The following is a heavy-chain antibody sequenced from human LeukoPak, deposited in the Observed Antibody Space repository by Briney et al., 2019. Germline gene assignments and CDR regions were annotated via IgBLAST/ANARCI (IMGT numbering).Heavy chain of an antibody. CDR2: IIPILGIA. CDR3: ARVAYDILTGYSSPPDY. Sequence: ASVTVSCKASGGTFSSYAISWVRQAPRQGLEWMGRIIPILGIANYAQKFQGRVPITADKSTSTAYMELSSLRSEDTAVYYCARVAYDILTGYSSPPDYWGQGTLVTVSS. CDR1: GGTFSSYA. V-gene: IGHV1-69*04. D-gene: IGHD3-9*01. J-gene: IGHJ4*02.